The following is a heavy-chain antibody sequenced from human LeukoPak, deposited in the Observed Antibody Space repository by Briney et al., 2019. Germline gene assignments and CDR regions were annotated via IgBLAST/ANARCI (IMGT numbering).Heavy chain of an antibody. D-gene: IGHD3-10*01. CDR1: GGSISSSSYY. CDR3: ARHGITMVRGVILISRLFDP. V-gene: IGHV4-39*01. Sequence: PSETLSLTCTVSGGSISSSSYYWGWIRQPPGKGLEWIGSIYYSGSTYYNPSLKSRVTISVDTSKNQFSLKLSSVTAADTAVYYCARHGITMVRGVILISRLFDPWGQGTLVTVSS. CDR2: IYYSGST. J-gene: IGHJ5*02.